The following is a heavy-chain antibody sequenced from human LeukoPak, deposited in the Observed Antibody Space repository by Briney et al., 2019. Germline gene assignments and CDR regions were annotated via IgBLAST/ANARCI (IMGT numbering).Heavy chain of an antibody. V-gene: IGHV3-23*01. J-gene: IGHJ3*02. Sequence: PGGTLRLSCAASGFTFSSYGMSWVRQAPGKGLEWVSTIGGSGSNTFYADSVKGRFTISRDNSKNMLYLQLNSLRAEDMAVYYCAKREYSYGYGFDIWGQGTMVTVSS. CDR2: IGGSGSNT. CDR1: GFTFSSYG. CDR3: AKREYSYGYGFDI. D-gene: IGHD5-18*01.